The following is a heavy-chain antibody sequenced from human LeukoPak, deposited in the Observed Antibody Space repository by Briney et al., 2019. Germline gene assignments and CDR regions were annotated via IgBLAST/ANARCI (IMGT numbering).Heavy chain of an antibody. CDR1: GGSFSGYY. V-gene: IGHV4-34*01. D-gene: IGHD3-22*01. J-gene: IGHJ4*02. CDR2: INHSGST. Sequence: SGTLSLTCAVYGGSFSGYYWSWIRQPPGKGLEWIGEINHSGSTNYNPSLKSRVTISVDTSKNQFSLKLSSVTAADTAVYYCARGSMDSSGYYYSDWWGQGTLVTVSS. CDR3: ARGSMDSSGYYYSDW.